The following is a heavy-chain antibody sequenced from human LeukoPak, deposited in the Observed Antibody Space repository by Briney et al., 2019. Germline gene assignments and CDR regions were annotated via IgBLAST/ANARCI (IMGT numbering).Heavy chain of an antibody. CDR2: IIPILGIA. D-gene: IGHD2-15*01. J-gene: IGHJ4*02. V-gene: IGHV1-69*04. CDR1: GGTFSSYA. Sequence: ASVKVSCKASGGTFSSYAISWVRQAPGQGLEWMGRIIPILGIANYAQKFQGRVTITADKSTSTAYMELSSLRSEDTAAYYCARVSCSGGSCYWGQGTLVTVSS. CDR3: ARVSCSGGSCY.